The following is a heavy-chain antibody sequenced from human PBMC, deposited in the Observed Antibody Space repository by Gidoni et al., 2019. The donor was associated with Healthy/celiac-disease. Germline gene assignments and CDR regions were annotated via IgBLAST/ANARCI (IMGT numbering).Heavy chain of an antibody. CDR2: INHSGST. CDR3: ASRSGTTSGWFDP. Sequence: QVQLQQWGAGLLKPSETLSLTCAVYGGSFSGYYWSWIRQPPGKGLEWIGEINHSGSTNYNPSLKSRVTISVYTSKNQFSLKLSSVTAADTAVYYCASRSGTTSGWFDPWGQGTLVTVSS. D-gene: IGHD1-7*01. CDR1: GGSFSGYY. V-gene: IGHV4-34*01. J-gene: IGHJ5*02.